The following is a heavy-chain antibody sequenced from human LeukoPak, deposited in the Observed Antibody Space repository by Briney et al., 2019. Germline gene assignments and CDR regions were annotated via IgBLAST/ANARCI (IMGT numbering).Heavy chain of an antibody. CDR3: AKDLRVYYFDY. D-gene: IGHD2-8*01. V-gene: IGHV3-30*18. J-gene: IGHJ4*02. Sequence: QSGGSLRLSCAASGFTFSSYGMHWVRQAPGKGLEWVAVISYDGSNKYYADSVKGRFTISRDNSKNTLYLQMNSLRAEDTAVYYCAKDLRVYYFDYWGQGTLVTVSS. CDR1: GFTFSSYG. CDR2: ISYDGSNK.